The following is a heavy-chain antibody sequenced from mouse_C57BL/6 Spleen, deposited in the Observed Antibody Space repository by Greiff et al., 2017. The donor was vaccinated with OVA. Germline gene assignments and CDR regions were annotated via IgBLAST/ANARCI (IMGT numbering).Heavy chain of an antibody. Sequence: EVKLVESGGGLVQPGGSMKLSCAASGFTFSDAWMDWVRQSPEKGLEWVAEIRNKANNHATYYAESVKGRFTISRDDSKSSVYLQMNSLRAEDTGIYYCTREGYDGYMSWFAYWGQGTLVTVSA. V-gene: IGHV6-6*01. J-gene: IGHJ3*01. D-gene: IGHD2-3*01. CDR3: TREGYDGYMSWFAY. CDR2: IRNKANNHAT. CDR1: GFTFSDAW.